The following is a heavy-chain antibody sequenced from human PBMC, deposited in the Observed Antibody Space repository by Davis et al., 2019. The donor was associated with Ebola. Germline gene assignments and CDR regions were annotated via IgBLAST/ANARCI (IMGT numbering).Heavy chain of an antibody. CDR1: GFTFSGSA. CDR3: TRHVYCSGGSCLFDY. V-gene: IGHV3-73*01. Sequence: GESLRLSCAASGFTFSGSAMHWVRQASGKGLEWVGRIRSKANSYATAYAASVKGRFTISRDDSKNTAYLQMNSLKTEDTAVYYRTRHVYCSGGSCLFDYWGQGTLVTVSS. D-gene: IGHD2-15*01. J-gene: IGHJ4*02. CDR2: IRSKANSYAT.